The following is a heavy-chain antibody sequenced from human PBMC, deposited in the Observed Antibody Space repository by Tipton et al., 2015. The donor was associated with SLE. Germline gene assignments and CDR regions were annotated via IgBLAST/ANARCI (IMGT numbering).Heavy chain of an antibody. Sequence: TLSLTCTVSGGSISSYYWSWIRQPPGKGLEWIGEINHSGSTNYNPSLKSRVTISVDTSKNQFSLKLSSVTAADTAVYYCARDLGGSYPAFDYWGQGTLVTVSS. CDR3: ARDLGGSYPAFDY. CDR1: GGSISSYY. CDR2: INHSGST. V-gene: IGHV4-34*01. J-gene: IGHJ4*02. D-gene: IGHD1-26*01.